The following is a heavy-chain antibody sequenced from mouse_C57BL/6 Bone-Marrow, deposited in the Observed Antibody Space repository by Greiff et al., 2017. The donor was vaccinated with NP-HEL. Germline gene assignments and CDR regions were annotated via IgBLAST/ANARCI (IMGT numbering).Heavy chain of an antibody. J-gene: IGHJ1*03. CDR3: ARGLNYDWYFDV. CDR2: IDPSDSYT. CDR1: GYTFTSYW. D-gene: IGHD2-4*01. Sequence: QVQLQQPGAELVKPGASVKLSCKASGYTFTSYWMQWVKQRPGQGLEWTGEIDPSDSYTNYNQKFKGKATLTVDTSSSTAYMQLSSLTSEDSAVYYCARGLNYDWYFDVWGTGTTVTVSS. V-gene: IGHV1-50*01.